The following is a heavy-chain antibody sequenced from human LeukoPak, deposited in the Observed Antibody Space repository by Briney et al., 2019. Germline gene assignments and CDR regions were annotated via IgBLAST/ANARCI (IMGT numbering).Heavy chain of an antibody. CDR1: GFTFSSYW. J-gene: IGHJ3*02. D-gene: IGHD1-7*01. Sequence: GGSLRLSCAASGFTFSSYWMHWVRQAPGKGLVWVSRIKTDGSRTSYADSVKGRFTISRDNPKNSLYLQMNSLRAEDTAVYYCARVSPLELRIFDAFDIWGQGTMVTVSS. CDR2: IKTDGSRT. CDR3: ARVSPLELRIFDAFDI. V-gene: IGHV3-74*01.